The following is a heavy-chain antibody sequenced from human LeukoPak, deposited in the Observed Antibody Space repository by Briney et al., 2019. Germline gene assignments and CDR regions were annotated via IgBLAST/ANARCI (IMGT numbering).Heavy chain of an antibody. Sequence: SETLSLTCTVSGGSISSYYWSWIRQPPGKGLEWIGFIYYSGSTNYNPSLKSRVTISVDTSKNQFSLKLSSVTAADTAVYYCARGGYSYGYFDYWGQGTLVTVSS. CDR2: IYYSGST. V-gene: IGHV4-59*01. CDR1: GGSISSYY. J-gene: IGHJ4*02. CDR3: ARGGYSYGYFDY. D-gene: IGHD5-18*01.